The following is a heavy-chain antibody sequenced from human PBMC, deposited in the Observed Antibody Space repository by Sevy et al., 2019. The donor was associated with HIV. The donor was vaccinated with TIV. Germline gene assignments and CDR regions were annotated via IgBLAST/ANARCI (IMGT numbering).Heavy chain of an antibody. V-gene: IGHV3-23*01. Sequence: GGSLRLSCAASGFTFSSYAMSWVRQAPGKGLEWVSAISSSGGSTYYADSVKGRFTISRDNSKNTLYLQMNSLRAEDTAVYYCAKGAIVVVTAIPHFDYWGQGTLVTVSS. CDR2: ISSSGGST. D-gene: IGHD2-21*02. J-gene: IGHJ4*02. CDR1: GFTFSSYA. CDR3: AKGAIVVVTAIPHFDY.